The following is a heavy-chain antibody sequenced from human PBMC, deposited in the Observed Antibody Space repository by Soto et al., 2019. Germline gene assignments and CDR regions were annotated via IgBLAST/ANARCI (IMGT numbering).Heavy chain of an antibody. CDR1: GGSISSYY. Sequence: SETLSLTCTVSGGSISSYYWSWIRQPPGKGLEWIGYMYSTGSTVYNPSLKSRVTISVDTSKNQFSLKLNAVTAADTAVYYCARDLWGYCGTDCYPLDVWGQGTTVTVSS. J-gene: IGHJ6*02. CDR2: MYSTGST. V-gene: IGHV4-59*01. CDR3: ARDLWGYCGTDCYPLDV. D-gene: IGHD2-21*02.